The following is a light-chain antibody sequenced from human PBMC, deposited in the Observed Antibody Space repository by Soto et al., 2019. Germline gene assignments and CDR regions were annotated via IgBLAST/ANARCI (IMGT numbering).Light chain of an antibody. V-gene: IGKV2-28*01. J-gene: IGKJ2*02. CDR2: LGS. CDR3: MQSLQCPRT. Sequence: EIVMTQSPLSLPVTPGEPASISCRSSQSLLHYNGFNYLDWYLQKPGQSPQLLIYLGSNRASGVPDRFGGSGSGTDFALKISRVEADDVVVYYCMQSLQCPRTLGQGTNLEIK. CDR1: QSLLHYNGFNY.